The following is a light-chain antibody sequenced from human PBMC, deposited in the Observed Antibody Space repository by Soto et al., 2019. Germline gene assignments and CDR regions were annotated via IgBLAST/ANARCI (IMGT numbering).Light chain of an antibody. CDR2: RNN. CDR3: AAWDDSLSGPV. V-gene: IGLV1-47*01. J-gene: IGLJ3*02. Sequence: QLVLTQPPSASGTPGQRVTISCSGSSSNIGSNYVYWYQQLPGTAPKLLIYRNNQRPSGVPDRFSGSKSGTSASLAISGLRSEDEAEYYCAAWDDSLSGPVFGGGTKVTVL. CDR1: SSNIGSNY.